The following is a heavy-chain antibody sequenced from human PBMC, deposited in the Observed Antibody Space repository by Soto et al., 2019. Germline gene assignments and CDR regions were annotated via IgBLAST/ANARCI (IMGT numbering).Heavy chain of an antibody. CDR3: ARSHFLSPRNNFIDP. Sequence: GGSLRLSCAASGFTFSSYGMHWVRQAPGKGLEWVAVIWYDGSNKYYADSVRGRFAISRDNSKNTLYLQMNSLRAEDTAMYYCARSHFLSPRNNFIDPWGQGTLVTVSS. V-gene: IGHV3-33*01. J-gene: IGHJ5*02. D-gene: IGHD1-1*01. CDR2: IWYDGSNK. CDR1: GFTFSSYG.